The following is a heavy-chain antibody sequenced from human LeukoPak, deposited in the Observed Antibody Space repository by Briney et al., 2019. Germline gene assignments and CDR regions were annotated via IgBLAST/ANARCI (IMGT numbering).Heavy chain of an antibody. CDR1: GFTFSSYE. Sequence: GGSLRLSCAASGFTFSSYEMNWVRQAPGKGLEWVSYISSSGTTIYYADSVKGRFTISRDNAKNSLYLQMSSLRAEDTAVYYCAKALATRHMDVWGQGTTVTVSS. V-gene: IGHV3-48*03. CDR2: ISSSGTTI. J-gene: IGHJ6*02. CDR3: AKALATRHMDV.